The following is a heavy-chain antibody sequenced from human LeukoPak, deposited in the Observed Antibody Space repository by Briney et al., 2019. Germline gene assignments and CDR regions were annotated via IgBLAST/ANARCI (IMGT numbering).Heavy chain of an antibody. D-gene: IGHD4-17*01. CDR2: IYYSGST. J-gene: IGHJ4*02. CDR3: ARGGDPYGDRYYFDY. CDR1: GGSISSGGYY. V-gene: IGHV4-31*03. Sequence: SETLSLTCTVSGGSISSGGYYWSWIRQHPWKGLEWLGYIYYSGSTYYNPSLKSRVTISVDTSKNQFSLKLSSVTAADTAVYYCARGGDPYGDRYYFDYWGQGTLVTVSS.